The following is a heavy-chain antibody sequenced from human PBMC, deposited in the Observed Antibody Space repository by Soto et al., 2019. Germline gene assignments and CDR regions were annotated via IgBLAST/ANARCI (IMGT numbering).Heavy chain of an antibody. V-gene: IGHV3-7*01. CDR1: GFTFSSYW. CDR2: IKQDGSEK. CDR3: ARHGGTPDLYFDY. J-gene: IGHJ4*02. D-gene: IGHD3-16*01. Sequence: PGGSLRLSCAASGFTFSSYWMSWVRQAPGKGLEWVANIKQDGSEKYYVDSVKGRFTISRDNAKNSLNLQMNSLRAEDTAVYYCARHGGTPDLYFDYWGQGTPVTVSS.